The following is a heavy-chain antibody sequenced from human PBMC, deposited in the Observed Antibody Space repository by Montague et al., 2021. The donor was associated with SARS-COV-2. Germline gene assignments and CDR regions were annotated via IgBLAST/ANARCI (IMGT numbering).Heavy chain of an antibody. CDR3: ATLPSSSTIFGGVQGYYLDD. J-gene: IGHJ4*02. D-gene: IGHD3-3*01. Sequence: SETLSLTYTVSGASISSRSYYWGWIRQPPGKGLEWIGFKYYSGSTYYNPTLKSRVTISVDTSKNQFSLKLSSVTAADTAVYYCATLPSSSTIFGGVQGYYLDDWGQGTPVTVSS. CDR1: GASISSRSYY. V-gene: IGHV4-39*01. CDR2: KYYSGST.